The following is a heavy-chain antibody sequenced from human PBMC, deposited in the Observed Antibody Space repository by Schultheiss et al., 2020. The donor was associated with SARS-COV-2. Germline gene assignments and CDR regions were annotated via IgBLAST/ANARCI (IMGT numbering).Heavy chain of an antibody. Sequence: SQTLSLTCTVSGGSISTGSYYWSWIRQPAGKGLEWIGRIFTSGTTNYNPSLKSRVTISVDTSKNQFSLKLNSVTAADTAVYYCARAAAAAGNWFDPWGHGTLVTVS. J-gene: IGHJ5*02. CDR2: IFTSGTT. D-gene: IGHD6-13*01. V-gene: IGHV4-61*02. CDR1: GGSISTGSYY. CDR3: ARAAAAAGNWFDP.